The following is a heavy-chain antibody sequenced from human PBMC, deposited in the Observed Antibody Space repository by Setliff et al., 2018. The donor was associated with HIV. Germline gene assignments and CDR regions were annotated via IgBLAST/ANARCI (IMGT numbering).Heavy chain of an antibody. CDR1: GGSISSHY. D-gene: IGHD4-17*01. CDR3: AREIYGGNSRPFDY. V-gene: IGHV4-59*11. J-gene: IGHJ4*02. CDR2: IYNTGSS. Sequence: SETLSLTCTVSGGSISSHYWSWIRQPPGKGLEWIAYIYNTGSSNYNPSLKGRVTISIDTSKNQFSLKLNSVTAADTAVYFCAREIYGGNSRPFDYWGQGTLVTVSS.